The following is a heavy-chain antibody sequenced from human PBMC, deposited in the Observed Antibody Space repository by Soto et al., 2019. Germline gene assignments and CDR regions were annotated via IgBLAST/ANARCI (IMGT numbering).Heavy chain of an antibody. V-gene: IGHV4-30-4*01. D-gene: IGHD2-21*02. CDR2: IYYSGST. CDR3: ARANIVVVTSYYYYGMDV. Sequence: QVQLQESGPGLVKPSQTLSLTCTVSGGSISSGDYYWSWIRQPPGKGLEWIGYIYYSGSTYYNPSLKSRVTISVDTSKNQFSPKLSSVTAADTAVYYCARANIVVVTSYYYYGMDVWGQGTTVTVSS. CDR1: GGSISSGDYY. J-gene: IGHJ6*02.